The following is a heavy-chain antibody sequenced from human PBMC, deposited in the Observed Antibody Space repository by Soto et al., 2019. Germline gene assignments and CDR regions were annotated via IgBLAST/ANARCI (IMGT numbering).Heavy chain of an antibody. CDR3: ARLLGHGYCSSTSCYRWFDP. CDR2: IIPIFGTA. Sequence: SVKVSCKASGGTFSSYAISWVRQAPGQGLEWMGGIIPIFGTANYAQKFQGRVTITADESTSTAYMELSSLRSEDTAVYYCARLLGHGYCSSTSCYRWFDPWGQGTLVTVSS. D-gene: IGHD2-2*01. V-gene: IGHV1-69*13. J-gene: IGHJ5*02. CDR1: GGTFSSYA.